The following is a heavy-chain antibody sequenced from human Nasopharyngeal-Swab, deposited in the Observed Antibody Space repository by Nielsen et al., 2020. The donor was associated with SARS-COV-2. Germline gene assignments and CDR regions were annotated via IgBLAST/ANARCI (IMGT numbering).Heavy chain of an antibody. CDR3: ARATTVTTGGGGFDP. J-gene: IGHJ5*02. CDR2: IYYSGST. D-gene: IGHD4-17*01. V-gene: IGHV4-31*03. CDR1: VRSFSCGGYY. Sequence: CCVVVRSFSCGGYYWSWIRQHPGKGLEWIGYIYYSGSTYYNPSLKSRVTISVDTSKNQFSLKLSSVTAADTAVYYCARATTVTTGGGGFDPWGQGTLVTVSS.